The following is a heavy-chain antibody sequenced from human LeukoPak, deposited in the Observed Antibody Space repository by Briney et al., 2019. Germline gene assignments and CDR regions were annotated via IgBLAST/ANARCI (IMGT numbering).Heavy chain of an antibody. Sequence: GGSLRLSCAASGFTFSSYWMHWVRQAPGKGLAWVSRINSDGSSTSYADSVKGRFTISRDNAKNTLYLQMNSLRAEDTAVYYCARYSPEPYYYYYGMDVWGQGTTVTVSS. CDR3: ARYSPEPYYYYYGMDV. D-gene: IGHD4-4*01. CDR2: INSDGSST. V-gene: IGHV3-74*01. J-gene: IGHJ6*02. CDR1: GFTFSSYW.